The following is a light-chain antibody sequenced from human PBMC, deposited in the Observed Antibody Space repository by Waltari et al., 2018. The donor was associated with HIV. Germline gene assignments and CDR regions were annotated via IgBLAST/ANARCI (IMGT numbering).Light chain of an antibody. CDR3: MQVLQTPAT. Sequence: DIVMTQSPLSLPVTPGEPASISCRSSQSLLHSNGYNYLDWYFQKPGQSPQVLIYLASNRAPGVPDRFSARGSGTDFTLRIDRVEAEDVGVYYCMQVLQTPATFGQGTRVEFK. V-gene: IGKV2-28*01. J-gene: IGKJ1*01. CDR1: QSLLHSNGYNY. CDR2: LAS.